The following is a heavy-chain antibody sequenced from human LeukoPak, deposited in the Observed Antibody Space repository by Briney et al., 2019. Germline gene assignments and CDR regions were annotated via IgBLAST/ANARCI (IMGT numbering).Heavy chain of an antibody. J-gene: IGHJ4*02. D-gene: IGHD3-3*01. CDR2: ISAYNGNT. V-gene: IGHV1-18*01. Sequence: ASVKVSCKASGYTFTSYGISWVRQAPGQGLEWMGWISAYNGNTNYAQKLQGRVTMTTDTSTSTAYMELRSLRSDDTAVYYCARILAPPVLRFLEWLPQYDYWGQGTLVTVSS. CDR1: GYTFTSYG. CDR3: ARILAPPVLRFLEWLPQYDY.